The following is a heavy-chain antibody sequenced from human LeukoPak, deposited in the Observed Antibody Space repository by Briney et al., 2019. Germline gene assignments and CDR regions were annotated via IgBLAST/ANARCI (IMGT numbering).Heavy chain of an antibody. CDR1: GGTFSNYA. Sequence: SVKVSCKASGGTFSNYAINWVRQAPGQGLEWMGGVLPIFNKTNYAQKLQGRVTITTDEFTSAAYMELSSLRSEDTAVYYCVRDGRKYYDSSVLDYFDYWGQGTLVTVSS. CDR3: VRDGRKYYDSSVLDYFDY. J-gene: IGHJ4*02. CDR2: VLPIFNKT. D-gene: IGHD3-22*01. V-gene: IGHV1-69*05.